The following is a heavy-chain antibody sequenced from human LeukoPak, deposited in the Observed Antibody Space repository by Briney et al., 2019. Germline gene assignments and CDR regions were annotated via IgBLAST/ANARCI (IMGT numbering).Heavy chain of an antibody. CDR2: IYYSGST. V-gene: IGHV4-59*08. CDR1: GGSISSYY. CDR3: ARHDNYDFYWYFDL. D-gene: IGHD3-3*01. Sequence: SETLSLTCTVSGGSISSYYWSWIRQPPGKGLEWIGYIYYSGSTNYNPSLKSRVTISVDTSKNQFSLKLSSVTAADTAVYYCARHDNYDFYWYFDLWGRGTLVAVSS. J-gene: IGHJ2*01.